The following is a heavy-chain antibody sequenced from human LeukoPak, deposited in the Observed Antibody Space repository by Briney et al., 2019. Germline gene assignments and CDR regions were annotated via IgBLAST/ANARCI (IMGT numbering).Heavy chain of an antibody. V-gene: IGHV3-64D*06. CDR2: ISSNGATT. CDR3: VKDSSIAAPNNDFFDS. J-gene: IGHJ4*02. CDR1: GFTFNRFY. D-gene: IGHD6-13*01. Sequence: GGSLRLSCSASGFTFNRFYLHWVRQAPGKGLEFVSHISSNGATTYYADSVKGRFTISRDNSKNTLYLQMSSLRADDTAVYYCVKDSSIAAPNNDFFDSWGQGALVTVSS.